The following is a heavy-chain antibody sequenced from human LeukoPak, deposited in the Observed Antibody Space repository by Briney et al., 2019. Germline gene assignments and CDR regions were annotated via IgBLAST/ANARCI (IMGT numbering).Heavy chain of an antibody. J-gene: IGHJ4*02. V-gene: IGHV3-7*04. D-gene: IGHD3-9*01. CDR1: GFPFSSYW. CDR2: IKKDGSDK. Sequence: GSLRLSCAASGFPFSSYWMSWVRQAPGKGLEWVANIKKDGSDKYYVDSVKGRFTISRDNAKNSLYLQMNSLRAEDTAVYYCARGSDILTGYLFRFDYWGQGTLVTVSS. CDR3: ARGSDILTGYLFRFDY.